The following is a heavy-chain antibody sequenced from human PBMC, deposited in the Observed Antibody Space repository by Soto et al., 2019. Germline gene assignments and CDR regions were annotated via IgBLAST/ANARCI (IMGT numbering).Heavy chain of an antibody. CDR3: AKGPTTVTTRYYYGMDV. Sequence: QVQLVESGGGVVQPGRSLRLSCAASGFTFSSYGMHWVRQAPGKGLEWVAVISYDGSNKYYADSVKGRFTISRDNSKNTLYLQMNSLRAEDTAVYYCAKGPTTVTTRYYYGMDVWGQGTTVTVSS. CDR2: ISYDGSNK. CDR1: GFTFSSYG. J-gene: IGHJ6*02. V-gene: IGHV3-30*18. D-gene: IGHD4-17*01.